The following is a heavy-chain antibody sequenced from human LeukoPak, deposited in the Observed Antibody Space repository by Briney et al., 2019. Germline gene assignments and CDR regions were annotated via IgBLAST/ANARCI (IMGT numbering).Heavy chain of an antibody. J-gene: IGHJ4*02. V-gene: IGHV3-21*01. Sequence: PGGSLRLSCAASGFTFNNYAMSWVRQAPGKGLEWVSSISSSSSYIYYADSVKGRFTISRDNDKNSLYLQMNSLRAEDTAVYYCARDLEGLAAAGTGTDYWGQGTLVTVSS. CDR1: GFTFNNYA. D-gene: IGHD6-13*01. CDR2: ISSSSSYI. CDR3: ARDLEGLAAAGTGTDY.